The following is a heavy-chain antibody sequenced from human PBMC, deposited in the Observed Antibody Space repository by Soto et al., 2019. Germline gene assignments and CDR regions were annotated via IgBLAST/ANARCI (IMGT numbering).Heavy chain of an antibody. CDR2: ISAYNGNT. V-gene: IGHV1-18*01. Sequence: QVQLVQSGGEVKKPGASVKVSCKATGYTFRSFGISWVRQAPGQGLEWMGWISAYNGNTNYAQKLQGRVTMTTDTSTSTAYMELRSLTSDDTAVYYCARDRSRYYGMDVWGQGTTVTVSS. J-gene: IGHJ6*02. CDR1: GYTFRSFG. CDR3: ARDRSRYYGMDV. D-gene: IGHD1-20*01.